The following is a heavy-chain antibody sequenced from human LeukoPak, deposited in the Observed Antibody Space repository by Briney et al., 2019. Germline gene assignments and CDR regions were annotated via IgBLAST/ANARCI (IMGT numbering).Heavy chain of an antibody. J-gene: IGHJ3*01. CDR1: GYTFTSYD. CDR2: MNPNSGNT. CDR3: ARVGVYCSGGSCLKA. V-gene: IGHV1-8*01. D-gene: IGHD2-15*01. Sequence: ASVKVSCKASGYTFTSYDINWVRQATGQGLEWMGWMNPNSGNTGYAQKFQGRVTMTRDTSISTAYMELSRLRSDDTAVYYCARVGVYCSGGSCLKAWGQGTMVTVSS.